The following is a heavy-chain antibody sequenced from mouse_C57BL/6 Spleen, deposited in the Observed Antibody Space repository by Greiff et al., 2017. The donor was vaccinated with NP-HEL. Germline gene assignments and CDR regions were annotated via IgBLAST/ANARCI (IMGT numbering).Heavy chain of an antibody. CDR3: TRRGNYNYFDY. D-gene: IGHD2-1*01. J-gene: IGHJ2*01. CDR2: ISSGGDYI. V-gene: IGHV5-9-1*02. CDR1: GFTFSSYA. Sequence: EVKLMESGEGLVKPGGSLKLSCAASGFTFSSYAMSWVRQTPEKRLEWVAYISSGGDYIYYADTVKGRFTISRDNARNTLYLQMSSLKSEDTAMYYCTRRGNYNYFDYWGQGTTLTVSS.